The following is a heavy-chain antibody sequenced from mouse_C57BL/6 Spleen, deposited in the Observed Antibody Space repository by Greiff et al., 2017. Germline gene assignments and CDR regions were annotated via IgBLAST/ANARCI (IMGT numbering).Heavy chain of an antibody. CDR2: LDPEDGEP. V-gene: IGHV14-2*01. J-gene: IGHJ2*01. CDR1: GFNIKDYY. D-gene: IGHD1-3*01. Sequence: VQLQQSGAELVKPGASVKLSCTASGFNIKDYYMHWVKQRTEQGLEWIGRLDPEDGEPKYAPKFKGKATITADTAANTACLQLSRLTSEDTAVYYCDRSTNPYYFDDGGQGTTLTVAS. CDR3: DRSTNPYYFDD.